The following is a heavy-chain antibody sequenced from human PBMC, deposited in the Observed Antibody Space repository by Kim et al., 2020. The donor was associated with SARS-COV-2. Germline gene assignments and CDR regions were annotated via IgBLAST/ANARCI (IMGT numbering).Heavy chain of an antibody. J-gene: IGHJ4*02. CDR1: GFTFSSYT. CDR2: ISGSSDYI. D-gene: IGHD3-10*01. CDR3: ARDGGISIVRGGFSPLDY. V-gene: IGHV3-21*06. Sequence: GGSLRLSCAASGFTFSSYTINWVRQAPGKGLEWVSSISGSSDYIYYADSLKGRFTISRDNAKNSLYLQINSLRAEDTAVYYCARDGGISIVRGGFSPLDYWGQGTLVTVSS.